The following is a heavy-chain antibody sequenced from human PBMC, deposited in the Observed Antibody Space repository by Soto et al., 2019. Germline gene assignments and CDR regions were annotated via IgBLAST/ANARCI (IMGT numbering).Heavy chain of an antibody. CDR2: INHSGST. CDR3: ARGATTPNFDY. V-gene: IGHV4-34*01. J-gene: IGHJ4*02. CDR1: GGSFSGYY. D-gene: IGHD5-12*01. Sequence: SETLSLTCAVYGGSFSGYYWSWIRQPPGKGLEWIGEINHSGSTNYNPSLKSRVTISVDTSKNQFSLKLSSVTVADTAVYYCARGATTPNFDYWGQGTLVTVSS.